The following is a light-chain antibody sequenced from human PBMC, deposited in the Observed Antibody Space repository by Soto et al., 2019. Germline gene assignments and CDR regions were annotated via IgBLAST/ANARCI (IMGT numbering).Light chain of an antibody. Sequence: EIVLTQSPGTLSLSPGERATLSCRASQSISSRYLAWYQQKPGQAPRLLIYGASSRATSIPDRFSGSGSGTDFILTISRQEPEDFAEYYCQQYGSSFTFGPGTKVDIK. CDR1: QSISSRY. V-gene: IGKV3-20*01. CDR3: QQYGSSFT. J-gene: IGKJ3*01. CDR2: GAS.